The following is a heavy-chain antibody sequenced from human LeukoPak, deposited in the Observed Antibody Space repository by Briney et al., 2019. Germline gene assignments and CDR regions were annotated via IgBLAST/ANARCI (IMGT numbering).Heavy chain of an antibody. V-gene: IGHV4-59*08. CDR2: IYHSGST. CDR1: CSFINCCY. CDR3: ARHASKYRNDY. D-gene: IGHD5-18*01. J-gene: IGHJ4*02. Sequence: SETQSFTWTSGCSFINCCYCSCRRQPPGKGLEWIGIIYHSGSTNYNPSLKSRVTISVDTSKNQFSLKLSSVTAADTAVYYCARHASKYRNDYWGQGTLVTVSS.